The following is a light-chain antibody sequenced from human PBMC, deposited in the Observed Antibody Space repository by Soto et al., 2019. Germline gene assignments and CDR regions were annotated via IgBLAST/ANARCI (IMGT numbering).Light chain of an antibody. V-gene: IGLV2-14*03. CDR3: SSCTGSTTSVI. Sequence: QSVLTQPASVSGSPGQSITISCTGTSSDVGTYNYVSWYQQHPGKAPKVMIYDVSNRPSGVSNRFSGSKSGNTASLTISGLQAEDEADYYCSSCTGSTTSVIFGGGTQLTVL. J-gene: IGLJ2*01. CDR2: DVS. CDR1: SSDVGTYNY.